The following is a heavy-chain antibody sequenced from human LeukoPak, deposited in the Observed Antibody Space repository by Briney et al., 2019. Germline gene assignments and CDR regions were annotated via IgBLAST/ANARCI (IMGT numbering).Heavy chain of an antibody. D-gene: IGHD3-16*01. CDR3: ARDLGSWPHVTLDI. CDR2: IYYSGTT. Sequence: SETLSLTCTVSGASISSDYWNWIRQPPGKGLEWIGYIYYSGTTNYNPSLKSRVTISVDTSKNHFSLRLTSVTAADTAIYYCARDLGSWPHVTLDIWGHGTLVTVSS. V-gene: IGHV4-59*12. J-gene: IGHJ3*02. CDR1: GASISSDY.